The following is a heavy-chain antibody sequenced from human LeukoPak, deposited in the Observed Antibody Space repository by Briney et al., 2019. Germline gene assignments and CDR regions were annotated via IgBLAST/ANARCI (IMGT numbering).Heavy chain of an antibody. D-gene: IGHD3-3*01. J-gene: IGHJ4*02. Sequence: GGSLRLSCAASGFTFNTYNMNWVRQAPGKGLEWVSSISSSSSYIYYADSVKGRFTISRDNAKNSLYLQMNSLRAEDTAVYYCARDPPTLKYYDFWSGEDYWGQGTLVTVSS. CDR1: GFTFNTYN. V-gene: IGHV3-21*01. CDR2: ISSSSSYI. CDR3: ARDPPTLKYYDFWSGEDY.